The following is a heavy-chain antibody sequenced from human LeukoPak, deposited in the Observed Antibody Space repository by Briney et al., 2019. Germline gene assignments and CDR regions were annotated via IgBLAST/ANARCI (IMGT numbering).Heavy chain of an antibody. CDR2: ISGSSSYI. CDR1: GFTFSSYS. D-gene: IGHD6-13*01. V-gene: IGHV3-21*01. J-gene: IGHJ5*02. Sequence: PGGSLRLSCAASGFTFSSYSMSWVRQAPGKGLEWVSSISGSSSYIYHTDSVKGRFTISRDNAKNSLYLQMNSLRAEDTAVYYCARDRSNVAATDGWFDPWGQGTLVTVSS. CDR3: ARDRSNVAATDGWFDP.